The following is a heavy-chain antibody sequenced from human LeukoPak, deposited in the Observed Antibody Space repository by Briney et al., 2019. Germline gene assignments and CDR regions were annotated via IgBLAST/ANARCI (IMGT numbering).Heavy chain of an antibody. V-gene: IGHV1-46*01. J-gene: IGHJ4*02. CDR3: ATQEDCSSTSCHRVFGY. D-gene: IGHD2-2*01. CDR2: INPSGGST. Sequence: ASVKVSCKASGYTFTSYYMHWVRQAPGQGLEWMGIINPSGGSTSYAQKLQGRVTMTRDTSTSTVYMELSSLRSEDTAVYYCATQEDCSSTSCHRVFGYWGQGTLVTVSS. CDR1: GYTFTSYY.